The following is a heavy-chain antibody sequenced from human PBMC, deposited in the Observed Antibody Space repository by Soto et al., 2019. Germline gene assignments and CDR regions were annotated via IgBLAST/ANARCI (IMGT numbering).Heavy chain of an antibody. J-gene: IGHJ4*02. D-gene: IGHD3-22*01. V-gene: IGHV1-3*01. CDR1: VYTFTSYA. CDR2: INAGNGNT. CDR3: ARGPQYYYDSSGYYVDY. Sequence: VKVSCKASVYTFTSYAMHWVRQAPGQRLEWMGWINAGNGNTKYSQKFQGRVTITRDTSASTAYMELSSLRSEDTAVYYCARGPQYYYDSSGYYVDYWGQGTLVTVSS.